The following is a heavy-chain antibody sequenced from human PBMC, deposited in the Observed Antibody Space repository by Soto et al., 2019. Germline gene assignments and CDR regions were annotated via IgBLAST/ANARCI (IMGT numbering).Heavy chain of an antibody. D-gene: IGHD1-1*01. CDR1: GFTFSSYA. CDR2: ISYDGSNK. Sequence: QVQLVESGGGVVQPGRSLRLSCAASGFTFSSYAMHWVRQAPGKGLEWVAVISYDGSNKYYADSVKGRVTISRHNSKNSLYLQMNSLRAEDTAVFYFVRDRIGYNWNDFPYYHYGMDVWGQGTTVTVTS. V-gene: IGHV3-30-3*01. CDR3: VRDRIGYNWNDFPYYHYGMDV. J-gene: IGHJ6*02.